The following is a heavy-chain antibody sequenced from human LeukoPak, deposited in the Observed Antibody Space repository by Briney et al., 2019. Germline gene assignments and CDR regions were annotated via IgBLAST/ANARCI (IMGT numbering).Heavy chain of an antibody. Sequence: GGSLRLSCAASGFTFSTYAMSWVRQAPGKGLEWVSTISGSGANTYYADSVRGRFTISRDNSKNALYLHMNSLRTEDTAVCYCAKERAGYTNPYYFDYWGQGTLVTVSS. V-gene: IGHV3-23*01. J-gene: IGHJ4*02. D-gene: IGHD3-16*02. CDR2: ISGSGANT. CDR1: GFTFSTYA. CDR3: AKERAGYTNPYYFDY.